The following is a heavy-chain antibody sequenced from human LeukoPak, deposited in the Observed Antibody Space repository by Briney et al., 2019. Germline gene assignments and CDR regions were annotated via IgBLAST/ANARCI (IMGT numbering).Heavy chain of an antibody. J-gene: IGHJ5*02. CDR1: GYTFTGYY. Sequence: ASVKVSCKASGYTFTGYYMHWVRQAPGQGLEWMGWINPNSGGTNYAQKFQGRVTMTRDTSISTAYMELSRLRSDDTAVYYCARDKYQLLGDNWFDPWGQGTLVIVSS. CDR2: INPNSGGT. CDR3: ARDKYQLLGDNWFDP. V-gene: IGHV1-2*02. D-gene: IGHD2-2*01.